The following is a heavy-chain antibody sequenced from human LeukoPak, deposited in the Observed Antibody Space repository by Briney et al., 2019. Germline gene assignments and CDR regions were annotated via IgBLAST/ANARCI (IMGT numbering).Heavy chain of an antibody. D-gene: IGHD1-26*01. CDR2: IYYSGST. V-gene: IGHV4-39*01. CDR3: ARHRPEYSGDNFDY. CDR1: ARSNNSSTYY. J-gene: IGHJ4*02. Sequence: KASETLSLTCTVSARSNNSSTYYWGWIRQPPGKGLEWVGSIYYSGSTYYNPSLRSRVTISVDTSKNQFSLKLSSVSAADTSVYYCARHRPEYSGDNFDYWGQGTLVTVSS.